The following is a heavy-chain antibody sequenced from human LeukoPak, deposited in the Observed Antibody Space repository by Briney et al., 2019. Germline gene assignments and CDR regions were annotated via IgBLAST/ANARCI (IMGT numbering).Heavy chain of an antibody. CDR1: GFSLGDYA. D-gene: IGHD5-18*01. CDR3: TRVTDTAMALDYYYYGMDV. CDR2: IRSKAYGGTT. Sequence: GGSLRLSCTASGFSLGDYAMSWFRQAPGKGLEWVAFIRSKAYGGTTEYAASVKGRFTISRDDSKSIAYLQMNSLKTEDTAVYYCTRVTDTAMALDYYYYGMDVWGQGTTVTVSS. V-gene: IGHV3-49*03. J-gene: IGHJ6*02.